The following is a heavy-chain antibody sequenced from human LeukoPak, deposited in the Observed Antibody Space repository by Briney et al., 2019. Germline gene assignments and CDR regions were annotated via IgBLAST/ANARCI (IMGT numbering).Heavy chain of an antibody. CDR1: GYTFTSYG. CDR3: ARDSADGDYDY. D-gene: IGHD4-17*01. Sequence: ASVKVSCKASGYTFTSYGISWVRQAPGQGLEWMGIINPSGGSTSYAQKFQGRVTMTRDTSTSTVYMELSSLRSEDTAVYYCARDSADGDYDYWGQGTLVTVSS. V-gene: IGHV1-46*01. J-gene: IGHJ4*02. CDR2: INPSGGST.